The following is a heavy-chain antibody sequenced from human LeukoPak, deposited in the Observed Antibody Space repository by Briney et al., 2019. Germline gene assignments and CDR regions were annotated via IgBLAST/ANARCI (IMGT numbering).Heavy chain of an antibody. Sequence: PGGSLRLSCAASGFTFGSYAMNWVRQAPGKGLEWVSTISGSGGRTYYADSVMGRFTISRHNSRNTLYLQMNSLRAEDTAVYYCARVDTVMAYYFDLWGQGTLVTVSS. CDR1: GFTFGSYA. J-gene: IGHJ4*02. CDR2: ISGSGGRT. V-gene: IGHV3-23*01. CDR3: ARVDTVMAYYFDL. D-gene: IGHD5-18*01.